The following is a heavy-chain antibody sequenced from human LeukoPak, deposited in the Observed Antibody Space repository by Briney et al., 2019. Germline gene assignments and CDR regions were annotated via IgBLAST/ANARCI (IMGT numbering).Heavy chain of an antibody. D-gene: IGHD3-22*01. V-gene: IGHV4-59*01. CDR3: ARAIISGYHAFDI. Sequence: IGYIYYSGSTNYNPSLKSRVTISVDTSKNQFSLKLSSVTAADTAVYYCARAIISGYHAFDIWGQGTMVTVSS. CDR2: IYYSGST. J-gene: IGHJ3*02.